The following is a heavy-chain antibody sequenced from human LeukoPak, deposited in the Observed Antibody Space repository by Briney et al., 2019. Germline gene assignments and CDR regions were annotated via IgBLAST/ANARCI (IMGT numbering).Heavy chain of an antibody. J-gene: IGHJ6*03. V-gene: IGHV3-30*02. D-gene: IGHD3-3*01. CDR2: IRNDGSNK. Sequence: GGSLRLSCATSGFAFSSFGMHWVRQAPGKGLEWVAFIRNDGSNKYYIDSVKGRFTISRDNSKNTLYLQMNSLTAEDTALYYCAKQVSGFLEWSSDYYYMDVWGKGTTVTVSS. CDR1: GFAFSSFG. CDR3: AKQVSGFLEWSSDYYYMDV.